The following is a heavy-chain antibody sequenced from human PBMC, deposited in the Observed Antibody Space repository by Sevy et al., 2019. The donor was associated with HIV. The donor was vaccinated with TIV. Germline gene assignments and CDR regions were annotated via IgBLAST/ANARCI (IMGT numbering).Heavy chain of an antibody. D-gene: IGHD3-3*01. J-gene: IGHJ6*02. CDR2: IIPIFGTA. CDR1: GGTFSSYA. Sequence: ASVKVSCKASGGTFSSYAISWVRQAPGQGLEWMGGIIPIFGTANYAQKFQGRVTITADESTSTAYMELSSLRSEDTAVYYCARGVRYDFRSGGFLGYYGMDVWGQGTTVTVSS. CDR3: ARGVRYDFRSGGFLGYYGMDV. V-gene: IGHV1-69*13.